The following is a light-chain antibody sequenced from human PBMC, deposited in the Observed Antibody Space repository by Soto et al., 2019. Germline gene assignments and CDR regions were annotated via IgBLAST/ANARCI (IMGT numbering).Light chain of an antibody. V-gene: IGLV1-40*01. CDR3: QSYDSSLVWV. Sequence: QSVLTQPPSVSGAPGQRVTISFTGGSSNIGAGYDVHWYQQLPGTAPKLLIFVNSNRPSGVPDRFSGSKSGTSASLAITGLQAEDEADYYCQSYDSSLVWVFGGGTKVTVL. CDR2: VNS. J-gene: IGLJ3*02. CDR1: SSNIGAGYD.